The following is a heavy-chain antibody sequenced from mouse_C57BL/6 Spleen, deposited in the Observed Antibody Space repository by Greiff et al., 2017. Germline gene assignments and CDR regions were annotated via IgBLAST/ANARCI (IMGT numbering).Heavy chain of an antibody. CDR3: ARDYDMDYYAMDY. J-gene: IGHJ4*01. Sequence: VQLQQSGPELVKPGDSVKISCKASGYSFTGYFMNWVMQSHGKSLEWIGRINPYNGDTFYNQKFKGKATLTVAKSSSTAHMELRSLTSEDSAVYYCARDYDMDYYAMDYWGKGTSVTVSS. D-gene: IGHD2-4*01. CDR2: INPYNGDT. CDR1: GYSFTGYF. V-gene: IGHV1-20*01.